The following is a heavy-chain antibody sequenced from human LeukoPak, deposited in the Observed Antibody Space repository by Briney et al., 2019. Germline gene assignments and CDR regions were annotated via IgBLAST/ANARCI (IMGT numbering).Heavy chain of an antibody. J-gene: IGHJ4*02. D-gene: IGHD5-12*01. CDR3: AKDGGYSGYEDY. CDR2: ISYDGSNK. CDR1: GFTFSSYG. Sequence: GGSLRLSCAASGFTFSSYGMHWVRQAPGKGLEWVAVISYDGSNKYCADSVKGRFTISRDNSKNTLYLQMNSLRAEDTAVYYCAKDGGYSGYEDYWGQGTLVTVSS. V-gene: IGHV3-30*18.